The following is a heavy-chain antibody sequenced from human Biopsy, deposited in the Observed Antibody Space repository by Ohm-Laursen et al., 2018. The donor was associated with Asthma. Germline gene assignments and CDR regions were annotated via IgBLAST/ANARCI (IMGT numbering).Heavy chain of an antibody. CDR3: ARVDGVVEAATRLGGMDV. V-gene: IGHV3-23*01. Sequence: SLRLSCSASGFTVSNFAMNWVRQAPGQGLEWVSVISSGSGSTYYADSVKGRFTISRDTSMNTLYLQMTSLSAEDSAVYYCARVDGVVEAATRLGGMDVWGQGTTVTVPS. CDR1: GFTVSNFA. D-gene: IGHD2-15*01. CDR2: ISSGSGST. J-gene: IGHJ6*02.